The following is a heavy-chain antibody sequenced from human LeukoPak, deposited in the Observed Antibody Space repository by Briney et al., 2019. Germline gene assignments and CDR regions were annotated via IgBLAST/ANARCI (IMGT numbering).Heavy chain of an antibody. V-gene: IGHV3-69-1*02. D-gene: IGHD1-1*01. CDR3: ARPNYMTYAFDT. Sequence: GGSLRLSCAASGFTFSDYYMSGSGSTIYYADSVKGRFTISRDNAKKSLYLQMYSLRAEDTAVYYCARPNYMTYAFDTWGQGTMVTVSS. J-gene: IGHJ3*02. CDR2: GSGSTI. CDR1: GFTFSDYY.